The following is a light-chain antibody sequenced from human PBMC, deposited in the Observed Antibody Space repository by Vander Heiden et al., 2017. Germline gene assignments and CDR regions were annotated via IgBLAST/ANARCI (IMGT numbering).Light chain of an antibody. CDR3: QSDDSSLSVV. CDR2: GNS. V-gene: IGLV1-40*01. J-gene: IGLJ2*01. CDR1: SSNIGAGYY. Sequence: QSVLTPPPSVSGAPGQRVTISCTGSSSNIGAGYYVHWYQQLPGTAPKLLIYGNSKRPAGVPDRFSGSKSGTAASLAITGLQAEDEADYYCQSDDSSLSVVFGGGTKLTVL.